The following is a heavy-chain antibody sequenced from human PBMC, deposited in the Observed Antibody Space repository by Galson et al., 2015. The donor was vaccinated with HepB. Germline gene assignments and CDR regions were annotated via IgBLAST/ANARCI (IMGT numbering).Heavy chain of an antibody. D-gene: IGHD3-22*01. V-gene: IGHV3-30*02. CDR1: GFTFSSYG. CDR3: AKDHDSSGYYYY. Sequence: SLRLSCAASGFTFSSYGMHWVRQAPGKGLEWVAFIRYDGSNKYYADSVKGRFTISRDNSKNTLYLQMNSLRAEDTAVYYCAKDHDSSGYYYYWGQGTLVTVSS. CDR2: IRYDGSNK. J-gene: IGHJ4*02.